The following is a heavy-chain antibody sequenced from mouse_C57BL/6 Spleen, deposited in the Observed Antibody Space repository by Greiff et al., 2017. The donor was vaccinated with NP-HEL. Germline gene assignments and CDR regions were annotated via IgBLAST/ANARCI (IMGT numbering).Heavy chain of an antibody. CDR2: IYPGSGNT. CDR1: GYTFTDYY. D-gene: IGHD4-1*01. J-gene: IGHJ3*01. V-gene: IGHV1-76*01. Sequence: DQLQQSGAELVRPGASVKLSCKASGYTFTDYYINWVKQRPGQGLEWIARIYPGSGNTYYNEKFKGKATLTAEKSSSTAYMQLSSLTSEDSAVYFCARELTGPWFAYWGQGTLVTVSA. CDR3: ARELTGPWFAY.